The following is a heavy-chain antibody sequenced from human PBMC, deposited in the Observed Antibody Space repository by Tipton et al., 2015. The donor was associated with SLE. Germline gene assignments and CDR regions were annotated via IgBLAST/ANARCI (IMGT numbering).Heavy chain of an antibody. CDR1: GFQFDDFA. Sequence: RSLRLSCAASGFQFDDFAMNWVRQAPGKGLEWVSGIGWDSRNIGYADSVNGRFTVSRDNAKKSLYLLMDSLRAEDTAFYFCARGYQLLYGFFQHWGQGTLVTLSS. CDR3: ARGYQLLYGFFQH. V-gene: IGHV3-9*01. CDR2: IGWDSRNI. D-gene: IGHD2-2*02. J-gene: IGHJ1*01.